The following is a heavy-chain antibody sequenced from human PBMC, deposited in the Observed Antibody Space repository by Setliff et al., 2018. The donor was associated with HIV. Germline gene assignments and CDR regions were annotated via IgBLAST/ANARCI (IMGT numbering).Heavy chain of an antibody. V-gene: IGHV3-74*01. CDR1: GFTFTNYW. D-gene: IGHD6-6*01. Sequence: GGSLRLSCAASGFTFTNYWMHWVRQAPGKGLVWVSRINGDGTDTIYADSVKGRFSMSRDNAKNTLYLQMNSLRTEDTAVYYCAKSIAGYYYMDVWGKGTTVTVSS. CDR3: AKSIAGYYYMDV. CDR2: INGDGTDT. J-gene: IGHJ6*03.